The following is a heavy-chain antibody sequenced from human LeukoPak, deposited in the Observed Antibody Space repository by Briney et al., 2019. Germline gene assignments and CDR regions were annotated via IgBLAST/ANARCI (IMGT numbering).Heavy chain of an antibody. J-gene: IGHJ5*02. CDR1: GFTFSSYS. CDR3: ARDRIVVVPAAILGWFDP. V-gene: IGHV3-21*01. D-gene: IGHD2-2*01. CDR2: SSSSSSYI. Sequence: GGSLRLSCAASGFTFSSYSMNWVRQAPGKGLEWVSSSSSSSSYIYYADSVKGRFTISRDNAKNSLYLQMNSLRAEDTAVYYCARDRIVVVPAAILGWFDPWGQGALVTVSS.